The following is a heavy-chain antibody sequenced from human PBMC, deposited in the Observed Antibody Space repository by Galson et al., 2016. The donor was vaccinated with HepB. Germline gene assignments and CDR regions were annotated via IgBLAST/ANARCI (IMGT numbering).Heavy chain of an antibody. CDR2: LDKSGGAK. V-gene: IGHV3-23*01. D-gene: IGHD6-19*01. CDR1: GFTFFTYA. J-gene: IGHJ4*02. CDR3: AKAGGGWNYIDY. Sequence: SLRLSCAASGFTFFTYAMTWVRQAPGKGLEWVSTLDKSGGAKYYASSLLGRFTISRDNSKNTLYLEMNSLTADDAAVYFCAKAGGGWNYIDYWGQGTLVTVSS.